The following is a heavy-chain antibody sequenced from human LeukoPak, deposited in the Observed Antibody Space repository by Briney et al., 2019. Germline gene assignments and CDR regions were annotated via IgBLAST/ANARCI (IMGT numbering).Heavy chain of an antibody. D-gene: IGHD2-2*01. CDR1: GFTFSNYW. V-gene: IGHV3-7*01. Sequence: GGSLRLSCEGSGFTFSNYWMSWVRQAPGKGLEWVANIQQHGSETYYGDSVKGRFTISRDNAKNSLYLQMNSLRAEDTAVYYCAKGDSTSCCRGEVYWGQGTLVTVSS. J-gene: IGHJ4*02. CDR2: IQQHGSET. CDR3: AKGDSTSCCRGEVY.